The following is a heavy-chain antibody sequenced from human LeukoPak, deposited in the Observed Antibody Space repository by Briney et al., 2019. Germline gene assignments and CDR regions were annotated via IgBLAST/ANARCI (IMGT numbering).Heavy chain of an antibody. CDR2: ISSSSSYI. D-gene: IGHD5-18*01. CDR1: GFTFSTYS. CDR3: ARDRQTEVDTAMISVWDY. Sequence: GGSLRLSCAASGFTFSTYSMNWVRQAPGKGLEWVSSISSSSSYIYYADSVKGRFTISRDNAKNSLYLQMNSLRAEDTAVYYCARDRQTEVDTAMISVWDYWGQGTLVTVSS. J-gene: IGHJ4*02. V-gene: IGHV3-21*01.